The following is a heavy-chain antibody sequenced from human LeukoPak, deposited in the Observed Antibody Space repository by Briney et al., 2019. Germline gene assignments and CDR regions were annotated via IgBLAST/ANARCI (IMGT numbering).Heavy chain of an antibody. CDR1: GGSISSYY. V-gene: IGHV4-59*01. CDR3: ARSIRGYCSGGSCHSDV. J-gene: IGHJ6*04. D-gene: IGHD2-15*01. Sequence: TSETLSLTCTVSGGSISSYYWSWIRQPPGKGLEWSGYIYYSGSTNYNPSLKSRVTISVDTSKNQFSLKLSSVTAADTAVYYCARSIRGYCSGGSCHSDVWGKWTTVTVSS. CDR2: IYYSGST.